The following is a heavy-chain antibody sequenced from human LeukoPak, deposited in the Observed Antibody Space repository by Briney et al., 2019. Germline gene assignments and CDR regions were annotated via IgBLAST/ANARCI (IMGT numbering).Heavy chain of an antibody. D-gene: IGHD5-12*01. CDR1: GGSISSSSYY. CDR3: ARRYSGYDYLNWFDP. Sequence: SETLSLTCTVSGGSISSSSYYWGWIRQPPGKGLEWIGSIFYSGSTYYNPSLKSRVTISVDTSKYQFSLKLSSVTAADTAVYYCARRYSGYDYLNWFDPWGQGTLVTVSS. CDR2: IFYSGST. V-gene: IGHV4-39*01. J-gene: IGHJ5*02.